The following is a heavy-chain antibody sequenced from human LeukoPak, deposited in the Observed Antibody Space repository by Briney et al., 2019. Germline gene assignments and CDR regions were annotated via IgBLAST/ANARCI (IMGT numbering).Heavy chain of an antibody. Sequence: SETLSLTCAVSGVSISGGYSWSWIRQPPGKGLEWIGYIYHSGSTYYNPSLKSRVTISVDRSKNQFSLKLSSVTAADTAVYYCAGGYCSGGTCSWFDPWGQGTLVTVSS. CDR2: IYHSGST. J-gene: IGHJ5*02. CDR1: GVSISGGYS. CDR3: AGGYCSGGTCSWFDP. D-gene: IGHD2-15*01. V-gene: IGHV4-30-2*01.